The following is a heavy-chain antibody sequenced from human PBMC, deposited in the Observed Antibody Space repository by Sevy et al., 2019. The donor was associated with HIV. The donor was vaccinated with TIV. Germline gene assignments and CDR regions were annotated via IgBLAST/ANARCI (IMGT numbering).Heavy chain of an antibody. CDR1: GFTFSSYS. J-gene: IGHJ4*02. CDR3: ARGSRTGSGPLGY. Sequence: GGSLRLSCAASGFTFSSYSMNWVRQAPGKGLEWVSYISSSSSTIYYADSVKGRFTISRANAKNSLYLQMNSLRDEDTAVYYCARGSRTGSGPLGYWGQGTLVTVSS. V-gene: IGHV3-48*02. CDR2: ISSSSSTI. D-gene: IGHD3-10*01.